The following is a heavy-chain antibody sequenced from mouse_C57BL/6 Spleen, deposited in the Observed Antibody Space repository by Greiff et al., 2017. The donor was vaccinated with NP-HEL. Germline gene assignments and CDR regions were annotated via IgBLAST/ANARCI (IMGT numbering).Heavy chain of an antibody. J-gene: IGHJ1*03. D-gene: IGHD2-2*01. V-gene: IGHV3-6*01. CDR3: ASHRNGYDWYFDV. Sequence: EVKLMESGPGLVKPSQSLSLTCSVTGYSITSGYYWNWIRQFPGNKLEWMGYISYDGSNNYNPSLKNRISITRDTSKNQFFLKLNSVTTEDTATYYCASHRNGYDWYFDVWGTGTTVTVSS. CDR1: GYSITSGYY. CDR2: ISYDGSN.